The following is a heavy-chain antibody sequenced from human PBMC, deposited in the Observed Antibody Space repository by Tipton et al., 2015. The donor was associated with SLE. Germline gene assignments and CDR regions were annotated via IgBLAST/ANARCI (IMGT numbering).Heavy chain of an antibody. CDR2: IHYTGST. Sequence: TLSLTCAVSGYSISSGYYWGWIRQPPGKGLEWIGYIHYTGSTEYNPSLKSRVTISVDTSKNQFNLKLRSVTVVDTAMYYCAREHISALRDAFEVWGQGTKVTVS. CDR1: GYSISSGYY. J-gene: IGHJ3*01. V-gene: IGHV4-38-2*02. CDR3: AREHISALRDAFEV. D-gene: IGHD6-19*01.